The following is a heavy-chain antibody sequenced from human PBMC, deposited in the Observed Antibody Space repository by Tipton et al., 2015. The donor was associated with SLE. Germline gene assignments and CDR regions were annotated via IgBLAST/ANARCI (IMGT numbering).Heavy chain of an antibody. Sequence: GLVKPSETLSLTCAVYGGSFSGYYWSWIRQPPGKGLEWIGEINHSGSTNYNPSLKSRVTISVDTSKNQFSLKLSSVTAADTAVYYCARPAGYGDYVDWYFDLWGRGTLVTVSS. V-gene: IGHV4-34*01. J-gene: IGHJ2*01. D-gene: IGHD4-17*01. CDR2: INHSGST. CDR1: GGSFSGYY. CDR3: ARPAGYGDYVDWYFDL.